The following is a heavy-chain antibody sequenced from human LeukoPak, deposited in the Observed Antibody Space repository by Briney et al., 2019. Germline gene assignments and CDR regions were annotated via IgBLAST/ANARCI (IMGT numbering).Heavy chain of an antibody. D-gene: IGHD6-19*01. Sequence: GGSLRLSCAASGFTFSSHGMSWVRQAPGKGPEWFSIISGSGGSTHYADSVKGRFIISRDNSKNTLYLQMNSLRAEDTAVYYCAKCRGWDSSGWPIDYWGQGTLVTVSS. CDR2: ISGSGGST. V-gene: IGHV3-23*01. CDR3: AKCRGWDSSGWPIDY. CDR1: GFTFSSHG. J-gene: IGHJ4*02.